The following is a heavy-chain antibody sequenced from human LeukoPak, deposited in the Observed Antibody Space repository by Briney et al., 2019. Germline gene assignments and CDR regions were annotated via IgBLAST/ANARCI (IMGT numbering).Heavy chain of an antibody. CDR2: INHSGST. CDR3: ARGEWLLFGSSSLDP. CDR1: GGSFSGYY. V-gene: IGHV4-34*01. D-gene: IGHD5-12*01. Sequence: SETLSLTCAVYGGSFSGYYWSWIRQPPGKGLEWIGEINHSGSTNYNPSLKSRVTISVDTSKNQFSLKLSSVTAADTAVYYCARGEWLLFGSSSLDPWGQGTLVTVFS. J-gene: IGHJ5*02.